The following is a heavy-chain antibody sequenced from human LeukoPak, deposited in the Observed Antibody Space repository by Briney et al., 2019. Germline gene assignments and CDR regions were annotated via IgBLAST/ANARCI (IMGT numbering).Heavy chain of an antibody. V-gene: IGHV4-39*07. Sequence: PSETLSLTCTVSGASISSTNYYWGWVRQPPGKGLEWIGEINHSGSTNYNPSLKSRVTISVDTSNNQFSLKLSSVTAADTAVYYCARARMDVWGKGTTVTVSS. J-gene: IGHJ6*04. CDR3: ARARMDV. CDR2: INHSGST. CDR1: GASISSTNYY.